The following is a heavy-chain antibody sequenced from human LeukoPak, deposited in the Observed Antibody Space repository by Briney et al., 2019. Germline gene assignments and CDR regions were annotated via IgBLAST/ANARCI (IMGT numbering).Heavy chain of an antibody. D-gene: IGHD1-26*01. CDR2: IWSDGSDK. V-gene: IGHV3-33*01. CDR3: VREVGRAYYFDY. J-gene: IGHJ4*02. Sequence: PGGSLRLSCAASGFTFNTFMHWVRQAPGKGLEWVAVIWSDGSDKFYADSVKGRFTISSDNFKNTLYLQMDSMRVEDTAVYYCVREVGRAYYFDYWGQGTPVTVSS. CDR1: GFTFNTF.